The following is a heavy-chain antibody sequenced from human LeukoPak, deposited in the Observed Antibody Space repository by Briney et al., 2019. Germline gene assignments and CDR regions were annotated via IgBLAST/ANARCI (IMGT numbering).Heavy chain of an antibody. Sequence: PSETLSLTCAVYGGSFSGYYWSWIRQPPGKGLEWIGEINHSGSTNYNPSLKSRVTISVDTSKNQFSLKLSSVTAADTAVYYCARGPGSSSWYGYYYYGMDVWGQGTTVTVSS. J-gene: IGHJ6*02. V-gene: IGHV4-34*01. CDR2: INHSGST. CDR3: ARGPGSSSWYGYYYYGMDV. D-gene: IGHD6-13*01. CDR1: GGSFSGYY.